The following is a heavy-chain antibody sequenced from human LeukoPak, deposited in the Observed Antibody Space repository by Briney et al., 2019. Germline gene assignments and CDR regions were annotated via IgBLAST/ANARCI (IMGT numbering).Heavy chain of an antibody. Sequence: PGGSLRLSRAASGFTFSSYAMHWVRQAPGKGLEWVAVISYDGSNKYYADSVKGRFTISRDNSKNTLYLQMNSLRAEDTAVYYCAREFHYYDSSGYFDYWGQGTLVTVSS. J-gene: IGHJ4*02. CDR3: AREFHYYDSSGYFDY. D-gene: IGHD3-22*01. CDR1: GFTFSSYA. V-gene: IGHV3-30*04. CDR2: ISYDGSNK.